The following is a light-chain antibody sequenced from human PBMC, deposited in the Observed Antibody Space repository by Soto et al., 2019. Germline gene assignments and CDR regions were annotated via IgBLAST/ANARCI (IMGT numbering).Light chain of an antibody. Sequence: EIVLTQSPATLSLSPGERASLSCRASQTITTYLAWYQQKPGQPPRLLIYGASNRATGIPARFSGSGSGTDFTLTTNNLEPEDFAVYYCQQRSNWPANFGQGTRLEI. J-gene: IGKJ5*01. CDR3: QQRSNWPAN. V-gene: IGKV3-11*01. CDR1: QTITTY. CDR2: GAS.